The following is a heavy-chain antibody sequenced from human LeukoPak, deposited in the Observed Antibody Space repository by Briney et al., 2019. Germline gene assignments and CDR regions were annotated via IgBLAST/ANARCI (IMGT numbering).Heavy chain of an antibody. CDR3: AREDYDFWSGYSRRALGY. Sequence: GGSLRLSCAASGFTFSSYEMNWVRQAPGTGLEWVSYISSSGSTIYYADSVKGRFTISRDNAKNSLYLQMNSLRAEDTAVYYCAREDYDFWSGYSRRALGYWGQGTLVAVSS. D-gene: IGHD3-3*01. CDR2: ISSSGSTI. J-gene: IGHJ4*02. CDR1: GFTFSSYE. V-gene: IGHV3-48*03.